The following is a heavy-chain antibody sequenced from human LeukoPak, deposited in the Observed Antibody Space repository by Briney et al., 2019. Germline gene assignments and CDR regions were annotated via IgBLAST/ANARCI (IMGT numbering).Heavy chain of an antibody. D-gene: IGHD6-13*01. CDR2: IYPGDSDT. V-gene: IGHV5-51*01. Sequence: PGGSLRLSCKGSGYSFTSYWISWVRQMPGKGLEWMGIIYPGDSDTRYSPSFQGQVTISADKSISTAHLQWSSLKASDTAMYYCATSAASPYYYYMDVWGKGTTVTVSS. J-gene: IGHJ6*03. CDR3: ATSAASPYYYYMDV. CDR1: GYSFTSYW.